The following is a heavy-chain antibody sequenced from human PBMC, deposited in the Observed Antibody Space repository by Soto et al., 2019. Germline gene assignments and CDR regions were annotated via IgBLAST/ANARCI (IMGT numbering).Heavy chain of an antibody. CDR3: AKDLRDGYNFYYYGMDV. D-gene: IGHD5-12*01. CDR1: GVTFSSYG. CDR2: ISYDGSNK. Sequence: PGGSLRLSCAASGVTFSSYGMHWVRQAPGKGLEWVAVISYDGSNKYYADSVKGRFTISRDNSKNTLYLQMNSLRAEDTAVYYCAKDLRDGYNFYYYGMDVWGQGTTVTVSS. J-gene: IGHJ6*02. V-gene: IGHV3-30*18.